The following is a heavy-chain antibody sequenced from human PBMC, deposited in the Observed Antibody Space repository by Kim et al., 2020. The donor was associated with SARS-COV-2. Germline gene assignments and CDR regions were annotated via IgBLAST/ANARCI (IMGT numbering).Heavy chain of an antibody. CDR1: GFTLITYD. D-gene: IGHD4-17*01. V-gene: IGHV3-33*01. J-gene: IGHJ4*03. CDR2: ISRDATSR. Sequence: GGSLRLSCVASGFTLITYDMHWVRQAPGKGLEWLTVISRDATSRYYADSVRGRFTVSRDNSENTLFLQMNSLTDGDTGVYYCARHDYRGNSGAFWGRGTLLTVSS. CDR3: ARHDYRGNSGAF.